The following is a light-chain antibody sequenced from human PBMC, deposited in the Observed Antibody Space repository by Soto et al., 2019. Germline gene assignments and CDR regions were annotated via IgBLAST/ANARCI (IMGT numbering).Light chain of an antibody. Sequence: QSALTQPASVSGSPGQSITISCTGTSSDIGRYDYVSWYQQHPGKAPKLMIYDVNNRPSGVSNRFSGSKSGNTASLTISALQSEDEGDYYCASFTSASTDIFASGTKVTVL. V-gene: IGLV2-14*03. CDR3: ASFTSASTDI. CDR1: SSDIGRYDY. J-gene: IGLJ1*01. CDR2: DVN.